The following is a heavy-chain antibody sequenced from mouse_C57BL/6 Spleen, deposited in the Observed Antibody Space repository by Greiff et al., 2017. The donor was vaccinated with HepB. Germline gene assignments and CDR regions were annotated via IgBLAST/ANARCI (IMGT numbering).Heavy chain of an antibody. V-gene: IGHV1-76*01. CDR1: GYTFTDYY. J-gene: IGHJ2*01. D-gene: IGHD2-4*01. Sequence: QVQLKQSGAELVRPGASVKLSCKASGYTFTDYYINWVKQRPGQGLEWIARIYPGSGNTYYNEKFKGKATLTAEKSSSTAYMQLSSLTSEDSAVYFCARWREDDYDGPPFDYWGQGTTLTVSS. CDR2: IYPGSGNT. CDR3: ARWREDDYDGPPFDY.